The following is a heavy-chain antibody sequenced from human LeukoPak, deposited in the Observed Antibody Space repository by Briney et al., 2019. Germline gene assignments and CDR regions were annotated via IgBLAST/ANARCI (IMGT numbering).Heavy chain of an antibody. CDR2: INHSGST. CDR3: ARKGRTVTTPPDY. CDR1: GGSFSGYY. Sequence: SETLSLTCAVYGGSFSGYYWSWIRQPPGRGLEWIVEINHSGSTNYNPSLKSRVTISVDTSKNQFSLKLSSVTAADTAVYYCARKGRTVTTPPDYWGQGTLVTVSS. V-gene: IGHV4-34*01. D-gene: IGHD4-17*01. J-gene: IGHJ4*02.